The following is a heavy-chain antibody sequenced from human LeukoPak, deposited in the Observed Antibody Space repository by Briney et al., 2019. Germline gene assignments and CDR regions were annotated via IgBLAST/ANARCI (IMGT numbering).Heavy chain of an antibody. V-gene: IGHV1-46*01. CDR1: GYTFTSYC. CDR3: ARGALLGDYVWGSYRYTGSYFDY. Sequence: ASVKVYCKASGYTFTSYCMHWVRQAPGQGLEWMGIINPSGGSTSYAQKFQGRVTMTRDTSTSTVYMELSSLRSEDTAVYYCARGALLGDYVWGSYRYTGSYFDYWGQGTLVTVSS. J-gene: IGHJ4*02. D-gene: IGHD3-16*02. CDR2: INPSGGST.